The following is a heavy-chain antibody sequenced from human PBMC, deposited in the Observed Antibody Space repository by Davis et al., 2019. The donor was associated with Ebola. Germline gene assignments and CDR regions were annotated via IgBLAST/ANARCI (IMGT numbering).Heavy chain of an antibody. V-gene: IGHV4-61*01. CDR2: TYYSGST. J-gene: IGHJ6*03. D-gene: IGHD2-2*01. CDR1: GGSVSSGSYY. CDR3: ARGVVVVPAARPYYFYYYMDV. Sequence: MPSETLSLTCTVSGGSVSSGSYYWSWIRQPPGKGLEWLGYTYYSGSTNYNPSLKSRVTISVDTSKNQFSLKLSSVTAADTAVYYCARGVVVVPAARPYYFYYYMDVWGKGTTVTVSS.